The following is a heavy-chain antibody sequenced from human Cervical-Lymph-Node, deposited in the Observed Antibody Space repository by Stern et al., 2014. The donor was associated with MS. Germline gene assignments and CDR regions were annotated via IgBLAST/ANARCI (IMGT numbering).Heavy chain of an antibody. D-gene: IGHD3-16*01. CDR3: ARVRGTWYLDY. J-gene: IGHJ4*02. Sequence: VQLVQSGAEVKKPGASVKVSCKASGYIFTNYAMHWVRQAPGQRLEWMGWINPANGNTECSQNFQGRVSITRDTSASTASMALSSLRSEDTGVYYCARVRGTWYLDYWGQGTLVTVSS. V-gene: IGHV1-3*01. CDR2: INPANGNT. CDR1: GYIFTNYA.